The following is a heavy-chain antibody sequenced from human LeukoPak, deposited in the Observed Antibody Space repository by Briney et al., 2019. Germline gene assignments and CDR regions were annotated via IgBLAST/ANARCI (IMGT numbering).Heavy chain of an antibody. Sequence: GGSLRLSCAASGFIFSDYGMHWVRQAPGKGLEWVAVIWNNGNNRYADSVRGRFTISRDDSKNTLYLQMNSLETEDTAVYYCTTGRDGYNGGYWGQGTLVTVSS. CDR3: TTGRDGYNGGY. J-gene: IGHJ4*02. D-gene: IGHD5-24*01. CDR2: IWNNGNNR. V-gene: IGHV3-33*01. CDR1: GFIFSDYG.